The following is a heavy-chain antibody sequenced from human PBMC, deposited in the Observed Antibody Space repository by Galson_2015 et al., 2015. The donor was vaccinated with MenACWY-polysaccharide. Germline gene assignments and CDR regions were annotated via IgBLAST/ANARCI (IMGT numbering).Heavy chain of an antibody. Sequence: SVKVSCKAFGHTFTGFSMNWVRQAPGQGPEWMGWINTDTGNPTYAQGFTGRFLFSLDTSVSTAYLQISSLKAEDTAVYYCAKGGSRLDTAILHWFDPWGQGTLVTVSS. CDR2: INTDTGNP. D-gene: IGHD5-18*01. J-gene: IGHJ5*02. CDR1: GHTFTGFS. V-gene: IGHV7-4-1*02. CDR3: AKGGSRLDTAILHWFDP.